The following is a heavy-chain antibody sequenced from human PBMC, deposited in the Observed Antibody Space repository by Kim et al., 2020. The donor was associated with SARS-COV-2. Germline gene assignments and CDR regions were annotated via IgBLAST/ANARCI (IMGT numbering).Heavy chain of an antibody. CDR3: ANRPIVDTAMGFDY. CDR2: IIPIFGTA. Sequence: SVKVSCKASGGTFSSYAISWVRQAPGQGLEWMGGIIPIFGTANYAQKFQGRVTITADESTSTAYMELSSLRSEDTAVYYCANRPIVDTAMGFDYWGQGTLVTVSS. V-gene: IGHV1-69*13. J-gene: IGHJ4*02. D-gene: IGHD5-18*01. CDR1: GGTFSSYA.